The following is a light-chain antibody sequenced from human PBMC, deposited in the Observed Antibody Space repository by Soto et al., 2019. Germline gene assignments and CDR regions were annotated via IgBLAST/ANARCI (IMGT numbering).Light chain of an antibody. CDR3: QSYDSSLGYV. J-gene: IGLJ1*01. V-gene: IGLV1-40*01. CDR2: TNR. Sequence: QYMLTHPPSVSGAPGHRVTMSCTGSSSNIGAGYHVHWYQQLPGTAPKLLIYTNRYRPSGVPDRFSGSRSGTSASLAITGLQAEDEADYYCQSYDSSLGYVFGTGTKVTVL. CDR1: SSNIGAGYH.